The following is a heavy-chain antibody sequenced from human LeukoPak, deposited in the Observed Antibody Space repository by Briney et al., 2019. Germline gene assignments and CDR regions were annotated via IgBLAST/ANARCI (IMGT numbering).Heavy chain of an antibody. Sequence: PSQTLSLTCTVSGGSISSGSYHWSWIRQPAGKGLEWIGRIYSSGTTNYNPSLKSRVTISVDTSKNQFSLNLNSVTAADTAVYYCARDLSQYSYGTFDYWGQGTLVTVSS. V-gene: IGHV4-61*02. CDR2: IYSSGTT. CDR1: GGSISSGSYH. CDR3: ARDLSQYSYGTFDY. D-gene: IGHD5-18*01. J-gene: IGHJ4*02.